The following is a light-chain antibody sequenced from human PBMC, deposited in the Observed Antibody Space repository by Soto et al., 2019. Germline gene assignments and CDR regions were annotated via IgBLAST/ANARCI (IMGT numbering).Light chain of an antibody. V-gene: IGLV1-40*01. Sequence: QSVLTQPPSVSGAPGQRVPISCTGSSSNIGAGYEVHWYQQLPGTAPKLLIYGNSNRPSGVPDRFSGSKSGTSASLAITGLQAEDEADYYCQSYDSSLSGSVFGGGTQLTVL. CDR3: QSYDSSLSGSV. CDR1: SSNIGAGYE. J-gene: IGLJ7*01. CDR2: GNS.